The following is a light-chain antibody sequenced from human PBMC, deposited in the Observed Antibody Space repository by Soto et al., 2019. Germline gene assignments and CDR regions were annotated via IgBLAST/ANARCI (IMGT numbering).Light chain of an antibody. J-gene: IGKJ2*01. V-gene: IGKV3-11*01. CDR3: QQRSNWPPYS. CDR1: QSVSSY. CDR2: DAS. Sequence: EIVLTQSPATLSLSPGERATLSCRASQSVSSYLAWYQQKPGQAPRLLLYDASNRATGIPARFSGSGSGTDFTLTISSLEPEDFSAYYCQQRSNWPPYSFGQGTEPEIK.